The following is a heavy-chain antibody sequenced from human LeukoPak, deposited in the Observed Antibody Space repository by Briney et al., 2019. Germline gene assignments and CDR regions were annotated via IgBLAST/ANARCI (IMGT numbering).Heavy chain of an antibody. Sequence: GGSLRLSCAASEFSVGSNYMTWVRQAPGKGLEWVSLIYSGGSTYYADSVKGRFTISRDNSKNTLYPQINSLRAEDTAVYYCVRDRLHYGEYEKTFDHWGQGTLVTVSS. D-gene: IGHD4-17*01. CDR1: EFSVGSNY. J-gene: IGHJ4*02. CDR3: VRDRLHYGEYEKTFDH. CDR2: IYSGGST. V-gene: IGHV3-66*01.